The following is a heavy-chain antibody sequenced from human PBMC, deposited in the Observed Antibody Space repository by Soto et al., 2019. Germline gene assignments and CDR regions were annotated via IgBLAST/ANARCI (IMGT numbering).Heavy chain of an antibody. V-gene: IGHV1-46*01. CDR1: GYTFIIYY. CDR2: INPMGGST. CDR3: ARDLAAGDL. J-gene: IGHJ5*02. Sequence: QEQLVQSGAEVKDPGASVKVSCKESGYTFIIYYIHWVRQAPGQGLEWMAIINPMGGSTNYAQEFQGRVTLTSDTSTSTVYMELSSLRFEDTALFYCARDLAAGDLWGQGTLVTVSS. D-gene: IGHD6-13*01.